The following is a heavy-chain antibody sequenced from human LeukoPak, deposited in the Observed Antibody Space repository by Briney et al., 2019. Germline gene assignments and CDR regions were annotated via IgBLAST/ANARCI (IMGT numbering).Heavy chain of an antibody. V-gene: IGHV4-4*07. Sequence: SETLSLTCTVSGGSISSYYWSWIRQPAGKGLEWIGRIYTSGSTNYNPSLKSRVTMSVDTSKNQFPLKLSSVTAADTAVYYCARGGGDYDPYYFDYWGQGTLVTVSS. CDR3: ARGGGDYDPYYFDY. D-gene: IGHD4-17*01. J-gene: IGHJ4*02. CDR2: IYTSGST. CDR1: GGSISSYY.